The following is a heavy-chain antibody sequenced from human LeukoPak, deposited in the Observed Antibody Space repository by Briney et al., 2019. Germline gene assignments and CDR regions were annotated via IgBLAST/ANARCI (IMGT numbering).Heavy chain of an antibody. V-gene: IGHV3-23*01. CDR2: ISGSGGTA. Sequence: GGSLRLSCAASGVTFSIYAMSWVRQAPGKGLECVSAISGSGGTAYYADSVKGRFTISRDNSKNTLYLQMNSLRAEDTAVYYCAKKGYYDGSGYYMYYFDHWGQGTLVTVSS. CDR1: GVTFSIYA. CDR3: AKKGYYDGSGYYMYYFDH. D-gene: IGHD3-22*01. J-gene: IGHJ4*02.